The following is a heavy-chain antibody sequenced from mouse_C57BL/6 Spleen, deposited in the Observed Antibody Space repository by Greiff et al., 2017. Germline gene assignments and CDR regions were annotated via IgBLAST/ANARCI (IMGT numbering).Heavy chain of an antibody. CDR1: GYTFTSYW. D-gene: IGHD1-1*01. CDR3: ARDYGRRRYY. Sequence: QVQLQQPGAELVKPGASVKMSCKASGYTFTSYWITWVKQRPGQGLAWIGDIYPGSGSTNYNEKFKSKATLTVDTSASTAYMQLSSLTSEDSAVYYCARDYGRRRYYWGQGTTLTVSS. CDR2: IYPGSGST. V-gene: IGHV1-55*01. J-gene: IGHJ2*01.